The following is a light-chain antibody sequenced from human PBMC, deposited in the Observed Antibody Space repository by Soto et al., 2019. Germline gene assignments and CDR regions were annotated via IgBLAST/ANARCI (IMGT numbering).Light chain of an antibody. CDR2: EVS. Sequence: QSALTQPASVSGSPGQSITIYCTGTSSDVGGYNYVSWFQHHPGKAPKLIIYEVSYRPSGVSARFSGSKSGDTASLTISGLQAEDEAEYYCSSFTNTITRYAFGTGTKLTVL. CDR3: SSFTNTITRYA. J-gene: IGLJ1*01. V-gene: IGLV2-14*01. CDR1: SSDVGGYNY.